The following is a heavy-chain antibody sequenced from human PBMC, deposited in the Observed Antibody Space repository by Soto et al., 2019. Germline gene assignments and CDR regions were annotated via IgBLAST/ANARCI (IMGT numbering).Heavy chain of an antibody. V-gene: IGHV3-30*09. CDR2: ISTDGSYR. Sequence: PGGSLRLSCAASGFTFSGHAMHWVRQAPGKGLDWVAAISTDGSYRVYADSVKGRFVISRDNAKNSLYLQMDSLRADDTAVYYCVRDNSLTYWGQGALVTVSS. CDR3: VRDNSLTY. CDR1: GFTFSGHA. J-gene: IGHJ4*02. D-gene: IGHD3-9*01.